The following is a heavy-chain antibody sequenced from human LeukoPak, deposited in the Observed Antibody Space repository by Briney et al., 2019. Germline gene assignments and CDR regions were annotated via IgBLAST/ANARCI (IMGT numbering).Heavy chain of an antibody. D-gene: IGHD2-15*01. V-gene: IGHV4-4*07. CDR3: ARDGLGYCSGGSCYNNHYYYGMDV. CDR2: IYTSGST. J-gene: IGHJ6*02. Sequence: PSETLSLTCTVSGGSISSYYWSWLRQPAGKGLEWIGRIYTSGSTNYNPSLKSRVTMSVDTSKNQFSLKLSSVTAADAAVYYCARDGLGYCSGGSCYNNHYYYGMDVWGQGTTVTVSS. CDR1: GGSISSYY.